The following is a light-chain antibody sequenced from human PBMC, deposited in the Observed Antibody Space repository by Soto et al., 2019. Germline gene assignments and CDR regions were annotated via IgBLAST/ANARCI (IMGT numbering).Light chain of an antibody. J-gene: IGKJ1*01. CDR2: GSS. CDR3: LQRSSLPWA. Sequence: DIQMTQSPSSLSASVGDRVTITCRASQDIRIALDWFQQKPGKAPRRLIYGSSSLQNGVPSRFSGGGSGTEFTLTISILQPEDFATYFCLQRSSLPWAFGQGTKVDVK. V-gene: IGKV1-17*01. CDR1: QDIRIA.